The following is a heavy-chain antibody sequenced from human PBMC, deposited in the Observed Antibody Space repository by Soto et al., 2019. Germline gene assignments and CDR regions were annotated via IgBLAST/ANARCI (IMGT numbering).Heavy chain of an antibody. CDR1: GFTFSSYG. CDR3: ARVKRGYFDY. J-gene: IGHJ4*02. Sequence: QVQLVESGGGVVQPGRSLRLSCAASGFTFSSYGMHWVRQAPGKGLEWVAVIWYDGSNKYYADSVKGRFTISRDNSKNTLYLQMNSLIAEDTAVYYCARVKRGYFDYWGQGTLVTVSS. CDR2: IWYDGSNK. V-gene: IGHV3-33*01.